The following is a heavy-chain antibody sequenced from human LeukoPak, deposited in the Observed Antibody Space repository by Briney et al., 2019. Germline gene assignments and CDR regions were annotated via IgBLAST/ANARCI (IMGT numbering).Heavy chain of an antibody. CDR3: ARGTGYHGHDY. CDR1: GYTFTGYY. CDR2: INPNSGGI. J-gene: IGHJ4*02. D-gene: IGHD3/OR15-3a*01. Sequence: ASVKVSCKASGYTFTGYYMHWVRQAPGQGLEWMGWINPNSGGINYAQKFQGRVTMTRDTSISTAYMELSRLRSDDTAVYYCARGTGYHGHDYWGQGTLVTVSS. V-gene: IGHV1-2*02.